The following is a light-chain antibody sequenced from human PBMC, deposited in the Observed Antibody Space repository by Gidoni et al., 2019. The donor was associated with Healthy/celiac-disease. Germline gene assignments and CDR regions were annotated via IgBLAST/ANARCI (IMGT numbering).Light chain of an antibody. CDR2: GAS. CDR1: PSVSSSY. V-gene: IGKV3-20*01. CDR3: QQYGSSRGLT. Sequence: EIVLTQSPGTLSLSPGERATLSCRASPSVSSSYVAWYQQKPGQAPRLLIYGASSRATGIPGRFSGSGSGTDFTLTISRLEPEDFAVYYCQQYGSSRGLTFGGGTKVEIK. J-gene: IGKJ4*01.